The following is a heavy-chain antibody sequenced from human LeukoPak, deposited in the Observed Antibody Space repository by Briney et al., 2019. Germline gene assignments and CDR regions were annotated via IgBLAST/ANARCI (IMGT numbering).Heavy chain of an antibody. D-gene: IGHD1-26*01. J-gene: IGHJ4*02. V-gene: IGHV3-23*01. CDR3: AGRMGATKLDF. CDR2: ITTGGGST. Sequence: GSLRLSCAASGFTFSSYALSWVRQAPGKGLEWVSAITTGGGSTFYADSVKGRFTTSRDNSKNTLYLQMNSLRAEDTAVYYCAGRMGATKLDFWGQVTLVTVSS. CDR1: GFTFSSYA.